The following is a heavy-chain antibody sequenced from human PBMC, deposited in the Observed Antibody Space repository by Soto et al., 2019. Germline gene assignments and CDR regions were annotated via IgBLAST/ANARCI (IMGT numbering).Heavy chain of an antibody. CDR3: ARDYYDSSGYYHGRFDP. Sequence: GASVKVSCKASGYTFTGYYMPWVRQAPGQGLEWMGWINPNSGGTNYAQKFQGRVTMTRDTSISTAYMELSRLRSDDTAVYYCARDYYDSSGYYHGRFDPWGQGTLVTVSS. V-gene: IGHV1-2*02. J-gene: IGHJ5*02. CDR2: INPNSGGT. D-gene: IGHD3-22*01. CDR1: GYTFTGYY.